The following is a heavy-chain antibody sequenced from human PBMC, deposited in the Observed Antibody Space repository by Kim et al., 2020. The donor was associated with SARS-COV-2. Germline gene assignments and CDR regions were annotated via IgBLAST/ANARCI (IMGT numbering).Heavy chain of an antibody. CDR3: ARVGYGGNSEYAFDI. V-gene: IGHV4-30-2*04. D-gene: IGHD4-17*01. Sequence: PPLKSRITISVDTAKTQFSLKLSSVTAADTAVYYCARVGYGGNSEYAFDIWGQGTMVTVSS. J-gene: IGHJ3*02.